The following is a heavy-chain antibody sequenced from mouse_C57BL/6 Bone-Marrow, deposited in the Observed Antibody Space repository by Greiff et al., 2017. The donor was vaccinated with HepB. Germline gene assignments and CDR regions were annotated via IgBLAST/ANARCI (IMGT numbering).Heavy chain of an antibody. J-gene: IGHJ2*02. CDR2: ISSGGSYT. Sequence: EVQRVESGGDLVKPGGSLKLSCAASGFTFSSYGMSWVRQTPDKRLEWVATISSGGSYTYYPDSVKGRFTISRDNAKNTLYLQMSSLKSEDTAMYYCARGKLTGSEGDWGQGTSLTVSS. V-gene: IGHV5-6*01. CDR3: ARGKLTGSEGD. D-gene: IGHD4-1*01. CDR1: GFTFSSYG.